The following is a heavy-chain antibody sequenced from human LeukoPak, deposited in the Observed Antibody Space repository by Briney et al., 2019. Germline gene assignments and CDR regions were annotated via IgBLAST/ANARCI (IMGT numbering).Heavy chain of an antibody. D-gene: IGHD3-3*01. Sequence: SETLSLTCTVSGGSISSSSYYWGWIRQPPGKGLEWIGSIYYSGSTYYNPSLKSRVTISVDTSKNQFSLKLSSVTAADTAVYYCARHSSVDFWSGYYDYFDYWGQGTLVTVSS. CDR1: GGSISSSSYY. CDR3: ARHSSVDFWSGYYDYFDY. J-gene: IGHJ4*02. V-gene: IGHV4-39*01. CDR2: IYYSGST.